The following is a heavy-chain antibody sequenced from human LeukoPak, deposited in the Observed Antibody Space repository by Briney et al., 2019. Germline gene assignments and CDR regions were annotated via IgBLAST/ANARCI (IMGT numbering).Heavy chain of an antibody. J-gene: IGHJ5*02. D-gene: IGHD6-19*01. CDR2: IYYSGST. CDR3: ARDLRAYSSGWSLDNWFDP. Sequence: PSETLSLTCAVSGGSISSGGYYWSWIRQHPGKGLEWIGYIYYSGSTYYNPSLKSRVTISVDTSKNQFSLKLSSVTAADTAVYYCARDLRAYSSGWSLDNWFDPWGQGTLVTVSS. V-gene: IGHV4-31*11. CDR1: GGSISSGGYY.